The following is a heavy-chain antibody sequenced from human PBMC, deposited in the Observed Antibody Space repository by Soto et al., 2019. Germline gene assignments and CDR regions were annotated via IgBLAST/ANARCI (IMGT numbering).Heavy chain of an antibody. CDR3: ASRPGLEGGPFDY. J-gene: IGHJ4*02. CDR1: GYTFTTQP. V-gene: IGHV1-3*01. D-gene: IGHD3-16*01. CDR2: INPGNGNT. Sequence: QVRLVQSGAEVKEPGASVKVSCKASGYTFTTQPIHWVRQAPGHSLEWMGWINPGNGNTEYSQKFHGRVIITRDTSASTAYMELSSLRSEDAAVYYCASRPGLEGGPFDYWGQGTPVTVSS.